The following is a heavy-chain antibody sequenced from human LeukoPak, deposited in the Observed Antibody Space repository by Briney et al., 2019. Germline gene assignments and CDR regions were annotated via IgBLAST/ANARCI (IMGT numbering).Heavy chain of an antibody. CDR2: IIPNLGTT. CDR3: ATTNDGGGYQWGDFFDF. J-gene: IGHJ4*02. V-gene: IGHV1-69*04. CDR1: GGTSNSHA. D-gene: IGHD3-22*01. Sequence: GASVKVFCKASGGTSNSHAISWVRQAPGQGLEWMGRIIPNLGTTNRAQNFQDRVTLTADKSTNTAYMELTSLTSDDTAVYYCATTNDGGGYQWGDFFDFWGQGTLVTVSP.